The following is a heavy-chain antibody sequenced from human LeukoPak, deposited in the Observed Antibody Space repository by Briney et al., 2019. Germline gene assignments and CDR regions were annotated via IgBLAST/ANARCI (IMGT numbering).Heavy chain of an antibody. J-gene: IGHJ5*02. V-gene: IGHV3-23*01. CDR2: ISGSGGCT. CDR3: AKTRRTTMVRGAKGWFDP. D-gene: IGHD3-10*01. Sequence: GGSLRLSCAASGFTFSSYAMSWVRQAPGKGLEWVSAISGSGGCTYYADSVKGRFTISRDNSKNTLYLQMNSLRAEDTAVYYCAKTRRTTMVRGAKGWFDPWGQGTLVTVSS. CDR1: GFTFSSYA.